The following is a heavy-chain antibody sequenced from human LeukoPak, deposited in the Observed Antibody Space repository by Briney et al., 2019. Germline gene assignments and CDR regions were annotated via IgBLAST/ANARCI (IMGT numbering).Heavy chain of an antibody. J-gene: IGHJ3*02. Sequence: PSETLSLTCTVSGGSISSYYWSWIRQPPGKGLEWIGYIYYSGSTNYNPSLKSRVTISVDTSKNQFSLELSSVTAADTAVYYCARHGAWLQLEDAFDIWGQGTMVTVSS. CDR1: GGSISSYY. CDR3: ARHGAWLQLEDAFDI. D-gene: IGHD5-24*01. V-gene: IGHV4-59*08. CDR2: IYYSGST.